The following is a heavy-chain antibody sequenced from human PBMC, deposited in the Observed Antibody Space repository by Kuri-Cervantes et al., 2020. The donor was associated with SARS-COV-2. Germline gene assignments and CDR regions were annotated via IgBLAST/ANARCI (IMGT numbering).Heavy chain of an antibody. J-gene: IGHJ3*02. CDR2: IYYSGST. CDR3: ARTHYATLLDI. CDR1: GGSISSGDYY. Sequence: SETLSLTCTVSGGSISSGDYYWSWIRQPPGKGLEWIGYIYYSGSTYYNPSLKSRVTISVDTPKNQFSLKLSSVTAADTAVYYCARTHYATLLDIWGQGTMVTVSS. D-gene: IGHD2-2*01. V-gene: IGHV4-30-4*02.